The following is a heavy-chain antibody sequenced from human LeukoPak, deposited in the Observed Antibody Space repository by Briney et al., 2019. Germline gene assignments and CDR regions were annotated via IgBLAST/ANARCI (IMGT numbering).Heavy chain of an antibody. D-gene: IGHD5-18*01. J-gene: IGHJ4*02. Sequence: GGSLRLSCAASGFTFSSYAMHWVRQAPGKGLEYVSAISGNGGSTYYANSVKGRFTISRDNSKNTLYLQMGSLRAEDMAVYYCARVFNTAMEFDYWGQGTLVTVFS. CDR1: GFTFSSYA. CDR3: ARVFNTAMEFDY. V-gene: IGHV3-64*01. CDR2: ISGNGGST.